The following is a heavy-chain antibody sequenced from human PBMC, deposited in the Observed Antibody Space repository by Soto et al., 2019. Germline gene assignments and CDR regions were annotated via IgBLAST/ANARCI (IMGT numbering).Heavy chain of an antibody. CDR3: ARRMTSYYYGMDV. CDR1: GFTFSSYS. V-gene: IGHV3-21*01. J-gene: IGHJ6*02. Sequence: EVQLVESGGGLVKPGGSLRLSCAASGFTFSSYSMNWVRQAPGKGLEWVSSISSSSSYIYYADSVKGRFTISRDNAKNSLYLQIDSLRAEDTAVYYCARRMTSYYYGMDVWGQGTTVTVSS. CDR2: ISSSSSYI.